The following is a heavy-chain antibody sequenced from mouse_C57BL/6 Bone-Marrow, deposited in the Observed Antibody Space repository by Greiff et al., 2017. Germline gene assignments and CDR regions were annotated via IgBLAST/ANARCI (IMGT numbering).Heavy chain of an antibody. CDR3: ARSVYYYGGSYYAMDY. Sequence: VQLQQSGAELVKPGASVKISCKASGYAFSSYWMNWVKQRPGKGLEWIGQIYPRDGDTNYNGKFKGKATLTADKSSSTAYMQLSSLTSEDSAVYFCARSVYYYGGSYYAMDYWGQGTSVTVSS. V-gene: IGHV1-80*01. CDR1: GYAFSSYW. CDR2: IYPRDGDT. J-gene: IGHJ4*01. D-gene: IGHD1-1*01.